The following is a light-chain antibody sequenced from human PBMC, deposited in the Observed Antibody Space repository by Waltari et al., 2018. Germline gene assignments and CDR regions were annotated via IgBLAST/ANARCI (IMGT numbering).Light chain of an antibody. CDR2: GKN. CDR3: NSRDSSGNHIV. CDR1: SLSSYY. J-gene: IGLJ1*01. V-gene: IGLV3-19*01. Sequence: SSELTQDPAVSVALGQTVRITCQGDSLSSYYASWYQQKPGQAPVLVIYGKNNRPSGIPDRFSGSSSGNTASLTITGAQAEDEADYYCNSRDSSGNHIVFGTGTKVTVL.